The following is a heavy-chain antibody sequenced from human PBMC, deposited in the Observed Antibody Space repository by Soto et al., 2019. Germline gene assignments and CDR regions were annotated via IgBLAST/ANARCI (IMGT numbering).Heavy chain of an antibody. V-gene: IGHV4-39*01. CDR2: IFYNGRT. CDR1: GGSVSSPNYF. D-gene: IGHD6-25*01. CDR3: ARGAMSAGYQSDWFDP. J-gene: IGHJ5*02. Sequence: QVPLQDSGPGLVKSSETLSLTCSVSGGSVSSPNYFWVWVRRAPGKGPEWIGNIFYNGRTDYNQSLQSRGTISVDTSKIQFSLKLGSVTAADTAIYYCARGAMSAGYQSDWFDPWGHGTLVTVSS.